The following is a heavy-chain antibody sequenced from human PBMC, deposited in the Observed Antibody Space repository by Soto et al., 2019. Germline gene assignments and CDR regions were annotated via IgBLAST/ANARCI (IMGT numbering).Heavy chain of an antibody. CDR2: ISYDGSNK. V-gene: IGHV3-30-3*01. CDR3: ARGGDYSSSWYPVDYYYYGMDV. Sequence: QVQLVESGGGVVQPGRSLRLSCAASGVTFSSYAMHWVRQAPGKGLEWVAVISYDGSNKYYADSVKGRFTISRDNSKNTLYLQMNSLRAEDTAVYYCARGGDYSSSWYPVDYYYYGMDVWCQGTTVTVSS. D-gene: IGHD6-13*01. J-gene: IGHJ6*02. CDR1: GVTFSSYA.